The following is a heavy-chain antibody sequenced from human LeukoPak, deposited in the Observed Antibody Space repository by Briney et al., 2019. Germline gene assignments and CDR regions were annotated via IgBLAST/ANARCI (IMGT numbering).Heavy chain of an antibody. CDR2: ISWNSGRI. CDR3: AKGRGTGYRYGPIEN. CDR1: GFTFDDYA. J-gene: IGHJ4*02. V-gene: IGHV3-9*01. Sequence: GGSLRLSCAASGFTFDDYAMHWVRQAPGKGLEWVSGISWNSGRIGYADSVKGRFTISRDNSKNSLSLQMNSLRTEDTALYYCAKGRGTGYRYGPIENWGQGTLVTVSS. D-gene: IGHD5-18*01.